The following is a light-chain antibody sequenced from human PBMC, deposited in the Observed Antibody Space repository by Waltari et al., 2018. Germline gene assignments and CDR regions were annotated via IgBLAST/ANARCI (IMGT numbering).Light chain of an antibody. J-gene: IGKJ1*01. Sequence: EIVLTQSPGTLSLSPGERATLSCRASQSVSRSLAWYQQKPGQAPKLLIYSAYTRATGIPDRFSGSGSGTDFSLTISSLEPEDFAIYFCQHNVRLPVTFGQGTKVEIK. V-gene: IGKV3-20*01. CDR3: QHNVRLPVT. CDR2: SAY. CDR1: QSVSRS.